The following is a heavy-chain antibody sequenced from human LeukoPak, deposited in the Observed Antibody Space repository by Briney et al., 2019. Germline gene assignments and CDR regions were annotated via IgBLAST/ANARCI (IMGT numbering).Heavy chain of an antibody. V-gene: IGHV1-69*13. Sequence: GASVKVSCKASGGTFSSYAISWVRQAPGQGLEWMGGIIPIFGTANYAQKFQGRVTITADESTSTAYMELSSLRSEDTAVYYCARGYYDILTGYYTFFDYWGQGTLVTVSS. CDR2: IIPIFGTA. D-gene: IGHD3-9*01. CDR1: GGTFSSYA. CDR3: ARGYYDILTGYYTFFDY. J-gene: IGHJ4*02.